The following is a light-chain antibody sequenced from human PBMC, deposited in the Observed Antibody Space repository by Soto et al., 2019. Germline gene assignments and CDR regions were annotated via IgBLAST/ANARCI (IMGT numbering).Light chain of an antibody. CDR2: AAS. CDR1: QSISSY. Sequence: DIQMTQSPSSLSASVGDRVTITCRASQSISSYLNWYQQKPGKAPKLLIYAASSLQSGVPSSFSGSGSGTEFTLTISSLQPEDFATYYCQQSYSTLALTFGGGTKVEIK. V-gene: IGKV1-39*01. CDR3: QQSYSTLALT. J-gene: IGKJ4*01.